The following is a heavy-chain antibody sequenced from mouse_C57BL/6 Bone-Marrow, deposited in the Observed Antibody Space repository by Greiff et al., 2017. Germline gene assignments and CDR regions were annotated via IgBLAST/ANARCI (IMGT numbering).Heavy chain of an antibody. J-gene: IGHJ4*01. D-gene: IGHD1-1*01. CDR3: AREAYYVAMDY. V-gene: IGHV1-69*01. Sequence: QVQLKQPGAELVMPGASVKLSCKASGYTFTSYWMHWVKQRPGQGLEWIGEIDPSDSYTNYNQKFKGKSTLTVDKSSSTAYMQLSILTSEDSAVYDCAREAYYVAMDYWGQGTSVTVSS. CDR2: IDPSDSYT. CDR1: GYTFTSYW.